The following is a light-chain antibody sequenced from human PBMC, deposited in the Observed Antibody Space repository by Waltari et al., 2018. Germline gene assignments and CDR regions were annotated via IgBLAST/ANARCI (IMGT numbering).Light chain of an antibody. Sequence: DIVMTQSPDSLAVSLGERATINCKSSQSVLYSSNNKNYLAWYQQKPGQPPKLLIYWASTRESGVPDRFSGSGSWTDFTLTINSLQAEDVAVYYCQQYYSTPYTFGQGTKLEIK. V-gene: IGKV4-1*01. CDR3: QQYYSTPYT. J-gene: IGKJ2*01. CDR1: QSVLYSSNNKNY. CDR2: WAS.